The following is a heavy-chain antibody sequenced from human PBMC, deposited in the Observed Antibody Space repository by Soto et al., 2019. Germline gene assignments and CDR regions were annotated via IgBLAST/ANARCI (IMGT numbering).Heavy chain of an antibody. CDR1: GFTFSSYA. J-gene: IGHJ4*02. D-gene: IGHD3-3*01. CDR3: AKDGKSWSGYYRFDY. Sequence: GGSLRLSCAASGFTFSSYAMSWVRQAPGKGLEWVSAISGSGGSTYYADSVKGRFTISRDNSKNTLYLQMNSLRAEDTAVYYCAKDGKSWSGYYRFDYWGQGTLVTVSS. CDR2: ISGSGGST. V-gene: IGHV3-23*01.